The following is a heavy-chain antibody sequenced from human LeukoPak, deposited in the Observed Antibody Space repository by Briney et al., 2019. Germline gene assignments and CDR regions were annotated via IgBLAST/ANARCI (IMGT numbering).Heavy chain of an antibody. V-gene: IGHV1-18*01. J-gene: IGHJ4*02. CDR1: VYTFTIYG. Sequence: ASVTVSFTSSVYTFTIYGISWVRQAPGQGLEWMGWISAYNGNTKYAQKLQGRVTMTTDTSTSTACMELRSLRSDDTAVYYCARDLLYYDSSGKPPGDYWGQGTLVTVSS. CDR3: ARDLLYYDSSGKPPGDY. CDR2: ISAYNGNT. D-gene: IGHD3-22*01.